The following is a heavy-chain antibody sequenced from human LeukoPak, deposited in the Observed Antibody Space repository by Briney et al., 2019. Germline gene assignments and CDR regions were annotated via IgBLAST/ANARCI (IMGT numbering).Heavy chain of an antibody. J-gene: IGHJ4*02. CDR1: GDSISSSSYY. CDR2: IYYSGRT. CDR3: ARGGSQQLLWSTPYYFDY. D-gene: IGHD2-2*01. V-gene: IGHV4-39*07. Sequence: SETLSLTCIVSGDSISSSSYYWGWMRQPPGKGLEWIGSIYYSGRTYYNPSLKSRVTISVDTSKNQFSLKLSSVTAADTAVYYCARGGSQQLLWSTPYYFDYWGQGTLVTVSS.